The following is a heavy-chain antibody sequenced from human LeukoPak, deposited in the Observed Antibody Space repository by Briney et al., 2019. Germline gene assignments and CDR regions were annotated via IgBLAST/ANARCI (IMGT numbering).Heavy chain of an antibody. CDR3: AGGDITTLDY. V-gene: IGHV4-59*08. CDR1: GGSISSSYY. D-gene: IGHD3-3*01. CDR2: IYYTGNT. Sequence: SETLSLTCTVSGGSISSSYYWSWIRQPPGKGLEWIGFIYYTGNTNYNPSLKSRVTISVDTSKNKFSLKLSSVTAADTAVYYCAGGDITTLDYWGQGTLVTVSS. J-gene: IGHJ4*02.